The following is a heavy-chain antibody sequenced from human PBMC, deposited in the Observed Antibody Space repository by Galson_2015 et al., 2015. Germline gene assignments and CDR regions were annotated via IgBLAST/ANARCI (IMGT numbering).Heavy chain of an antibody. CDR3: ARASRDCSRATCPYTY. CDR1: GYSFSNYG. D-gene: IGHD2-2*01. V-gene: IGHV1-18*01. Sequence: SVKVSCKASGYSFSNYGISWVRQAPGQGLEWMGWISAYNDNIDYAQNFQGRVTMTTDKSTTTAYMEVIRLGSEDTAIYYCARASRDCSRATCPYTYWGQGTLVTVSS. CDR2: ISAYNDNI. J-gene: IGHJ1*01.